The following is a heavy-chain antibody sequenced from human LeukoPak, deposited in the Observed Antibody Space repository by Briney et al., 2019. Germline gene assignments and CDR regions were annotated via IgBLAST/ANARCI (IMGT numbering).Heavy chain of an antibody. CDR3: ARDDEYFDY. CDR2: IYYSGST. Sequence: PSETLSLTCTVSGGSISSSSYYWGWIRQPPGKGLEWIGSIYYSGSTYYNPSLKSRVTISVDTSKNQSSLKLSSVTAADTAVYYCARDDEYFDYWGQGTLVTVSS. J-gene: IGHJ4*02. V-gene: IGHV4-39*02. CDR1: GGSISSSSYY.